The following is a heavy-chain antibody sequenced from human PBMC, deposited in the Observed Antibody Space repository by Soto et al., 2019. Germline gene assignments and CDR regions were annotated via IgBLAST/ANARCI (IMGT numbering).Heavy chain of an antibody. D-gene: IGHD1-20*01. Sequence: LSSAASKLPCDKYYMTCVRKDPGKGPEWVANIKPDGSEQYYVDSVKGRFTISRDNANNSLYLQMNSLRAEDTAVYFCARGNWNYYYGFDVWGQGTTVTVSS. CDR1: KLPCDKYY. J-gene: IGHJ6*02. V-gene: IGHV3-7*01. CDR3: ARGNWNYYYGFDV. CDR2: IKPDGSEQ.